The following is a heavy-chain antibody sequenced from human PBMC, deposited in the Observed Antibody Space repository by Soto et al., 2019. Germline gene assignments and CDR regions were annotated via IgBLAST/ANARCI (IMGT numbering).Heavy chain of an antibody. Sequence: EVQLVQSGGGLVQPGGSLRLYCAASGFTFSSYSMNWVRQAPGKGLEWISYISTTSSSIYYADSVKGRFTISRDNAKNSLFLQMNSLRDEDTAVYYCARKGVAFDYWGQGALVTVSS. D-gene: IGHD3-3*01. CDR1: GFTFSSYS. CDR3: ARKGVAFDY. CDR2: ISTTSSSI. J-gene: IGHJ4*02. V-gene: IGHV3-48*02.